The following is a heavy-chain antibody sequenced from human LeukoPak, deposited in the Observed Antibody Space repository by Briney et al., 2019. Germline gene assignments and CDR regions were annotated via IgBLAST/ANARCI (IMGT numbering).Heavy chain of an antibody. V-gene: IGHV4-59*08. CDR1: GGSISSYY. D-gene: IGHD6-6*01. CDR3: ARLGDSTSRLYYFDY. J-gene: IGHJ4*02. CDR2: ISYSGST. Sequence: PSETLSLTCTVSGGSISSYYWSWIRQPPGKGLEWIGYISYSGSTCYNPSLKSRVTISVDTSKSQFSLKLSSVTAADTAVYYCARLGDSTSRLYYFDYWGQGTLVTVSS.